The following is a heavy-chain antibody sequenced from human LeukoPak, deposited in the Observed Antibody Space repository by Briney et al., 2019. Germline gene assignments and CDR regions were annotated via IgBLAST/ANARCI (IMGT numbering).Heavy chain of an antibody. CDR2: IYSGGST. V-gene: IGHV3-66*01. CDR3: AREPRDGGRVDY. CDR1: GFTVSSNY. J-gene: IGHJ4*02. Sequence: GGSLRLSCAASGFTVSSNYMSWVRQAPGKGLEWVSLIYSGGSTYYADSVKGRFTISRDNSKNTLYLQMNSLRAEDTAVYYRAREPRDGGRVDYWGQVTLVTVSS. D-gene: IGHD2-15*01.